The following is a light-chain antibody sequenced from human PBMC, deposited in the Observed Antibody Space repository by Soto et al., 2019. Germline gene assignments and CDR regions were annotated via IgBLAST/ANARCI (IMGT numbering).Light chain of an antibody. J-gene: IGKJ1*01. Sequence: EVVLTQSPGTLSLSPGEKATLSCRASQSVSSNYLAWYQQKPGQAPRLLISGASSRATGIPDRFSGSGSGTDFTLAISRLEPEDFALYYCQQYDRTPRTFGQGTKVVL. CDR2: GAS. CDR3: QQYDRTPRT. V-gene: IGKV3-20*01. CDR1: QSVSSNY.